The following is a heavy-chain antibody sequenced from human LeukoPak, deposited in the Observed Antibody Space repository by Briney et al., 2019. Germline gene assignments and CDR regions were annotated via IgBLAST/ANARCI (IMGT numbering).Heavy chain of an antibody. D-gene: IGHD2-15*01. J-gene: IGHJ3*01. CDR3: ARGSSRGPRDAFDF. CDR2: IKPNSGDT. V-gene: IGHV1-2*02. CDR1: GYTFTGYY. Sequence: ASVKVSCKASGYTFTGYYLHWVRQAPGQGLEWMGWIKPNSGDTNYTQKFQGRVTMTRDTSISTVYMELSRLRSDDTAVYYCARGSSRGPRDAFDFWGQGTMVTLSS.